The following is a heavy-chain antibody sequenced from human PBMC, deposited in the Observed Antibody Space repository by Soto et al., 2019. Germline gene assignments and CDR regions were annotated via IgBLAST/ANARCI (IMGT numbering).Heavy chain of an antibody. J-gene: IGHJ4*02. D-gene: IGHD3-10*01. V-gene: IGHV3-13*01. CDR3: ARGSVNYYGSGTFDY. Sequence: GGSLRLSCAASGFTFSSYDMHWVRQATGKGLEWVSAIGTAGDTYYPGSVKGRFTISRENAKNSLYLQMNSLRAGDTAVYYCARGSVNYYGSGTFDYWGQGTLVTVSS. CDR1: GFTFSSYD. CDR2: IGTAGDT.